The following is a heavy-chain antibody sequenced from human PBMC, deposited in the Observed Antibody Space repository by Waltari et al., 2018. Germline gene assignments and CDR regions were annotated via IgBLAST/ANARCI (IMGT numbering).Heavy chain of an antibody. CDR2: IIPIFGTA. CDR3: ARDRITMIVVVGPADGMDV. Sequence: QVQLVQSGAEVKKPGSSVKVSCKASGGTFSSYAISWVLRAPGQGLEWMGGIIPIFGTANYAQKFQGRVTITADESTSTAYMELSSLRSEDTAVYYCARDRITMIVVVGPADGMDVWGQGTTVTVSS. J-gene: IGHJ6*02. CDR1: GGTFSSYA. D-gene: IGHD3-22*01. V-gene: IGHV1-69*01.